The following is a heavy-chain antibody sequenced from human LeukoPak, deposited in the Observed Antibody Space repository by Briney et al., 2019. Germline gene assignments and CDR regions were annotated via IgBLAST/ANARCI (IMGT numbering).Heavy chain of an antibody. CDR2: INPNSGGT. CDR3: ARVRRVVVAVDAFDI. D-gene: IGHD2-15*01. V-gene: IGHV1-2*02. Sequence: ASVKVSCKASGHTFTGYYMHWVRQAPGQGLEWMGWINPNSGGTNYAQKFQGRVTMTRDTSISTAYMELSRLRSDDTAVYYCARVRRVVVAVDAFDIWGQGTMVTVSS. J-gene: IGHJ3*02. CDR1: GHTFTGYY.